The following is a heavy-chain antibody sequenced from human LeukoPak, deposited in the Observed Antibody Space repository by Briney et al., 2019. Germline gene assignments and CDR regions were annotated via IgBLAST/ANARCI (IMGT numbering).Heavy chain of an antibody. Sequence: GGSLRLSCAASGFTVSSNYMSWVRQAPGKGLEWVSVIYSGGSTYYADSVEGRFTISRDNSKNTLYLQMNSLRAEDTAVYYCARAGKDGYNFVFDYWGQGTLVTVSS. CDR3: ARAGKDGYNFVFDY. CDR1: GFTVSSNY. J-gene: IGHJ4*02. V-gene: IGHV3-53*01. D-gene: IGHD5-24*01. CDR2: IYSGGST.